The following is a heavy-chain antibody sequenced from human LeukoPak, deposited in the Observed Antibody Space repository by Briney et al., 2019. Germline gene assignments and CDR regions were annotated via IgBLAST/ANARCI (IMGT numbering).Heavy chain of an antibody. CDR2: MYSGGIT. CDR3: AREEMTTVSASYYFFALDV. Sequence: GGSLRLSCEASGFTASSNYMTWVRQAPGKGLEWLSVMYSGGITYHADSVKGRFTISRDNSKNTLYLQMNSLRPDDTAVYYCAREEMTTVSASYYFFALDVWGQGATVTVSS. J-gene: IGHJ6*02. CDR1: GFTASSNY. D-gene: IGHD4-11*01. V-gene: IGHV3-66*02.